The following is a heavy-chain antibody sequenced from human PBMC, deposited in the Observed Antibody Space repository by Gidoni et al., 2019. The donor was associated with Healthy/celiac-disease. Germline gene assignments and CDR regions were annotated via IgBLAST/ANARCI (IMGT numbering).Heavy chain of an antibody. J-gene: IGHJ4*02. CDR3: VADYYDSSGYSWYFDY. CDR1: GGSVRRCSYY. D-gene: IGHD3-22*01. Sequence: QVQLQESGPGLVKPSETLSLTCTVSGGSVRRCSYYWSWIRQPPGKGLEWIGYIYYSGSTNYNPSLKSRVTISVDTSKNQFSLKLSSVTAADTAVYYCVADYYDSSGYSWYFDYWGQGTLVTVSS. V-gene: IGHV4-61*01. CDR2: IYYSGST.